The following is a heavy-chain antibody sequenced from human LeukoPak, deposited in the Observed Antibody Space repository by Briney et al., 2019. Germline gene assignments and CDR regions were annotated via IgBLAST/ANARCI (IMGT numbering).Heavy chain of an antibody. V-gene: IGHV1-24*01. D-gene: IGHD3-9*01. CDR1: GYTLTELS. J-gene: IGHJ4*02. CDR2: FDPEDGET. CDR3: ATGLRYFDSDFDY. Sequence: ASVKVSCKVSGYTLTELSMHWVRQAPGKGLEWMGGFDPEDGETIYAQKFQGRVTMIEDTSTDTAYMELSSLRSEDTAVYYCATGLRYFDSDFDYWGQGTLVTVSS.